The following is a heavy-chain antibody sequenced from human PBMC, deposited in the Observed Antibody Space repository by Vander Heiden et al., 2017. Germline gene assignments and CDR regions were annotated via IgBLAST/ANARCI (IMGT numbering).Heavy chain of an antibody. CDR1: GFTFGSYG. V-gene: IGHV3-30*18. J-gene: IGHJ4*02. CDR3: AKAGSGSGWYVFDY. D-gene: IGHD6-19*01. Sequence: QVRPVASGGGVVQPGSSLRISCAASGFTFGSYGMHWVRQAPGKGLGWVAVISYDGSNKYYADSVKGRFTISRDNSKNTLYLQMNSLRAEDTAVYYCAKAGSGSGWYVFDYWGQGTLVTVSS. CDR2: ISYDGSNK.